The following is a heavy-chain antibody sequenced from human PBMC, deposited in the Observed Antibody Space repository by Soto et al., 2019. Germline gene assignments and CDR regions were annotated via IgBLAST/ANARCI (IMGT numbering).Heavy chain of an antibody. CDR1: GFTFSSYA. CDR3: VRHILITILGYYYGMDV. J-gene: IGHJ6*01. V-gene: IGHV3-23*01. CDR2: IIGSGGSA. D-gene: IGHD3-9*01. Sequence: EVRLLESGGGLVQPGGPLRLSCAASGFTFSSYAMSWVRQAPGKGLEWVSTIIGSGGSANYADSVKGRFTISRDSSKNTLYLQMNSMRADDPAVYYCVRHILITILGYYYGMDVWGQGTTVTGSS.